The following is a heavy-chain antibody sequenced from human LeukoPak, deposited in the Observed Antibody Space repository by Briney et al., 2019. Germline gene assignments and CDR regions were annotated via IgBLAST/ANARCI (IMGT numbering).Heavy chain of an antibody. J-gene: IGHJ4*02. CDR3: STDPTRPDSEYYFWSGTQTPPLGLDD. CDR1: GFTLSTYW. V-gene: IGHV3-15*01. Sequence: PGGSLRLSCAASGFTLSTYWMHWVRQAPGQGVEWGGRIKSKTDVGTTDYAAPAKGRFTISRDDSKNTLYLQMNSLQTEDTAVFYCSTDPTRPDSEYYFWSGTQTPPLGLDDWGQGTLVTVSS. CDR2: IKSKTDVGTT. D-gene: IGHD3-3*01.